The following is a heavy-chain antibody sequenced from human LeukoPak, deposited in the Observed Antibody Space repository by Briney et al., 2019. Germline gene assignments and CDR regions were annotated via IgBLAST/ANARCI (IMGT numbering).Heavy chain of an antibody. CDR1: GGSFSGYY. Sequence: PSETLSLTCAVYGGSFSGYYWSWIRQPPGKGLEWIGENNHSGSTNYNPSLKSRVTIAVHTSKKQFSLKLSSVTAADTAVYYCARGKQGVVVPAARRAFDIWGQGTMVTDSS. CDR3: ARGKQGVVVPAARRAFDI. D-gene: IGHD2-2*01. CDR2: NNHSGST. V-gene: IGHV4-34*01. J-gene: IGHJ3*02.